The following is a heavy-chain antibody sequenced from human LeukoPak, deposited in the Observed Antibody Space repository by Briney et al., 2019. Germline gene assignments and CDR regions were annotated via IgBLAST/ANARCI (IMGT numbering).Heavy chain of an antibody. CDR2: IIPIFGTA. CDR1: GGTFSSYA. J-gene: IGHJ4*02. V-gene: IGHV1-69*13. CDR3: ARDDVYGDFLVY. D-gene: IGHD4-17*01. Sequence: ASVKVSCKASGGTFSSYAISWVRQAPGQGLEWMGGIIPIFGTANYAQKFQGRVTITADESTSTAYMELSSLRSEDTAVYYCARDDVYGDFLVYWGQGTLVTVSS.